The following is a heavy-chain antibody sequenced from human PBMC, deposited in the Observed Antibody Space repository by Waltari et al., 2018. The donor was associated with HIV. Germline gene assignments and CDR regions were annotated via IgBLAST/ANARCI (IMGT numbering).Heavy chain of an antibody. Sequence: EVQLLESGGDLVHPGGSLRLSCTAPGFIFSDFYMPWVRQVPGKGLVWVSRINRQSTILDYADSLKGRFTISRDDAKRTVYLHMDSLTVEDTAVYYCVRTAYCGRDCHYYFDFWGQGTLVTVSS. CDR1: GFIFSDFY. CDR3: VRTAYCGRDCHYYFDF. D-gene: IGHD2-21*02. J-gene: IGHJ4*02. V-gene: IGHV3-74*01. CDR2: INRQSTIL.